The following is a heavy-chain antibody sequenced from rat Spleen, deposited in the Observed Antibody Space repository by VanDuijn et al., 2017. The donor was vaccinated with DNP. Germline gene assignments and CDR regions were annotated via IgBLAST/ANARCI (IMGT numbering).Heavy chain of an antibody. Sequence: EVQLVESGGDLVQPGRSLKLFCAASGFTFSDYYMAWVRQAPTKGLEWVAYIGYDGGYINYGDSVKGRFTVSRDNAKSTLYLQMNSLRSEDTATYYCARHEDYSSYVYGFAYWGQGTLVTVSS. CDR3: ARHEDYSSYVYGFAY. CDR1: GFTFSDYY. D-gene: IGHD1-2*01. J-gene: IGHJ3*01. V-gene: IGHV5-22*01. CDR2: IGYDGGYI.